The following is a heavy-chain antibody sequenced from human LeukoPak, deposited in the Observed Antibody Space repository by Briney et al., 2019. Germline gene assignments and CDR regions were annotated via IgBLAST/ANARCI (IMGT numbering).Heavy chain of an antibody. CDR3: ARPSRLVGATHPVDAFDI. CDR1: GFTFSTYS. V-gene: IGHV3-48*01. J-gene: IGHJ3*02. CDR2: ISSSSRSI. D-gene: IGHD1-26*01. Sequence: PGGSLRLSCAASGFTFSTYSMNWVRQAPGKGLEWVSYISSSSRSIYYADSVKGRFTISRDSAKNSLYLQMNSLRAEDTAVYYCARPSRLVGATHPVDAFDIWGQGTMVTVSS.